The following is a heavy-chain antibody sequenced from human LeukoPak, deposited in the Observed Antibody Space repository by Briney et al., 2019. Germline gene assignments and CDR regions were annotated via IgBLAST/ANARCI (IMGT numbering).Heavy chain of an antibody. D-gene: IGHD3-9*01. CDR3: VRDLLIRYFDWSYYYYYGMDV. Sequence: GASVKVSCKASGYTFTSYYMHWVRQAPGQGLEWMGIINPSGGSTSYAQKFQGRVTMTRDTSTSTVYMELSSLRSEDTAVYYCVRDLLIRYFDWSYYYYYGMDVWGQGTTVTVSS. CDR2: INPSGGST. CDR1: GYTFTSYY. V-gene: IGHV1-46*01. J-gene: IGHJ6*02.